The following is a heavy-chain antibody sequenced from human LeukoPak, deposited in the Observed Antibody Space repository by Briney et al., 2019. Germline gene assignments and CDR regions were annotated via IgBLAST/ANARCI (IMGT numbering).Heavy chain of an antibody. V-gene: IGHV4-61*02. CDR3: ARETAARGAYYMDV. D-gene: IGHD6-13*01. CDR1: GDSISSGDYY. Sequence: SQTLSLTCTVSGDSISSGDYYWSWIRQPAGKGLEWIGRISSSGSTNYNPSLKSRVTISVDTSKNQFSLKLSSVTAADTAVYYCARETAARGAYYMDVWGKGTTVTISS. CDR2: ISSSGST. J-gene: IGHJ6*03.